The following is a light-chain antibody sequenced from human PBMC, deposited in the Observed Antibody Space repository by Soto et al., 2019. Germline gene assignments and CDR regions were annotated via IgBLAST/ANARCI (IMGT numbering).Light chain of an antibody. CDR3: TSYTTPSAVI. CDR2: EVS. Sequence: QSALSQPASVSGSPGQSITISCTGTSSDIGRYNYVSWYQQHPGMAPQLLIYEVSHRTSGVAKCFSGSKSGNTASLTSSGLQAEDEADYFCTSYTTPSAVIFGGGTKLTVL. J-gene: IGLJ2*01. V-gene: IGLV2-14*01. CDR1: SSDIGRYNY.